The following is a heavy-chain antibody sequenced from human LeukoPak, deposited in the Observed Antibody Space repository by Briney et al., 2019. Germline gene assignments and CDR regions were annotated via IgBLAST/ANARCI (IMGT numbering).Heavy chain of an antibody. CDR1: GGTFSSYA. J-gene: IGHJ4*02. V-gene: IGHV1-2*02. D-gene: IGHD1-26*01. Sequence: ASVKVSCKASGGTFSSYAISWVRQAPGQGLEWMGWINPNSGGTNYAQKFQGRVTMTRDTSISTAYMELSRLRSDDTAVYYCARPHSGSYTLLGYWGQGTLVTVSS. CDR2: INPNSGGT. CDR3: ARPHSGSYTLLGY.